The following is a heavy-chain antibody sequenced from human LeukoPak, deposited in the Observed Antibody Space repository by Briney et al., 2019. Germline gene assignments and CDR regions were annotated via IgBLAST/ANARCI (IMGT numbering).Heavy chain of an antibody. Sequence: SETLSLTCTVSGGSISSYYWSWIRQPPGKGLEWIGHIYYSGSTNYNPSLKSRVTISVDTSKNQFSLKLSSVTAADTAVYYCARHSGYSNYGAFDYWGQGTLVTVSS. CDR2: IYYSGST. CDR3: ARHSGYSNYGAFDY. D-gene: IGHD4-11*01. V-gene: IGHV4-59*08. CDR1: GGSISSYY. J-gene: IGHJ4*02.